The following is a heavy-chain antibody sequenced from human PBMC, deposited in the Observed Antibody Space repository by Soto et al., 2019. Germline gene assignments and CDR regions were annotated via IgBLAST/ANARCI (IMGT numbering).Heavy chain of an antibody. J-gene: IGHJ6*02. D-gene: IGHD6-6*01. Sequence: GGSLRLSCAASGFTFSSYAMSWVRQAPGKGLEWVSAISGSGGSTYYADSVKGRFTISRDNSKNTLYLQMNSLRAEDTAVYYCAGGSSSSGTDYYYGMDVWGQGTTVTVSS. CDR3: AGGSSSSGTDYYYGMDV. CDR2: ISGSGGST. V-gene: IGHV3-23*01. CDR1: GFTFSSYA.